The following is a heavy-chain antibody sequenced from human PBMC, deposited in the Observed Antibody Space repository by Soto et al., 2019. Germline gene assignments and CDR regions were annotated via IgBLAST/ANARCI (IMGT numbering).Heavy chain of an antibody. CDR2: IYYSGST. V-gene: IGHV4-59*01. CDR1: GGSISSYY. Sequence: QVQLQESGPGLVKPSETLSLTCTVSGGSISSYYWSWIRQPPGKGLEWIGYIYYSGSTNYNPSLKSRVTISVATSNNQFSLKLSSVTAADTAVYYCATDSGSYYFDYWGQGTLVTVSS. CDR3: ATDSGSYYFDY. J-gene: IGHJ4*02. D-gene: IGHD1-26*01.